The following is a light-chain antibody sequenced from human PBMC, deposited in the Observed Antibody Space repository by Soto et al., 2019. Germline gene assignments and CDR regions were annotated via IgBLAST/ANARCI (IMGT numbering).Light chain of an antibody. CDR1: SSDVGTHGY. V-gene: IGLV2-8*01. J-gene: IGLJ3*02. CDR2: DVT. Sequence: QSALTQPPSASGSTGQSVTISCTGTSSDVGTHGYVSWYQQHAGKAPKLMIYDVTKRPSGVPDRFSGSKSANPASLTVSGLQAEDEADYYCMCYAGGNNWVFGGGTKVTVL. CDR3: MCYAGGNNWV.